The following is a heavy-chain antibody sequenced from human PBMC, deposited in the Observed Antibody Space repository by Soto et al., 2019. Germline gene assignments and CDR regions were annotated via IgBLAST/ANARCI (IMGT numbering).Heavy chain of an antibody. D-gene: IGHD6-19*01. J-gene: IGHJ4*02. CDR1: GFKFEDYA. CDR3: AKAGCSDANCHFWALES. Sequence: EMQLVESGGGLVPPGRSLRLSCAGFGFKFEDYAMHWVRQVPGKGLEWVSYINWNSGKVKYADSVKGRFTISRDNAKNSLYLHMTSLKSADTVLYYCAKAGCSDANCHFWALESWGQGTLVSVSS. CDR2: INWNSGKV. V-gene: IGHV3-9*01.